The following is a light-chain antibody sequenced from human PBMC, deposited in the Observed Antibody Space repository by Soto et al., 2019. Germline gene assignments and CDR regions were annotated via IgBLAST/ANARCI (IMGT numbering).Light chain of an antibody. Sequence: QSVLTQPPSVSGAPGQRVTISCTGSSSNIGAGYDVHWYQPLPGTAPKLLIYGNSNRPSGVPDRFSGSKSGTSAFLAITGLQDEDEADYYCQSYDSSLSGAVFGGGTQLTVL. CDR2: GNS. V-gene: IGLV1-40*01. CDR1: SSNIGAGYD. CDR3: QSYDSSLSGAV. J-gene: IGLJ7*01.